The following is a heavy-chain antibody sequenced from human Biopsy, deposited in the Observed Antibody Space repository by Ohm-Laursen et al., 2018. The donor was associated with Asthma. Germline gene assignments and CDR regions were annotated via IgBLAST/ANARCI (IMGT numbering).Heavy chain of an antibody. J-gene: IGHJ4*02. Sequence: GSLRLSCTAPGFAVSRDHMFWVRQAPGKGLEWVSVIYSGGTSHTADSVRGRFTISRDYSKNTLYLQMHSLRAEDTAVYYCARGDSSGWSHYYFDYWGQGTLVTVSS. D-gene: IGHD6-19*01. V-gene: IGHV3-53*01. CDR2: IYSGGTS. CDR3: ARGDSSGWSHYYFDY. CDR1: GFAVSRDH.